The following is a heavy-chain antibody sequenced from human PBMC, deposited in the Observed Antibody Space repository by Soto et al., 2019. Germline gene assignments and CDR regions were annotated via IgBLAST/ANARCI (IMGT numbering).Heavy chain of an antibody. D-gene: IGHD4-17*01. V-gene: IGHV3-23*01. CDR1: GFTFSSYG. CDR2: ISGSGGST. Sequence: PGGSLRLSCAASGFTFSSYGMSWVRQAPGKGLEWVSGISGSGGSTYYADYVKGRFTISRDNSKNTLYLQMNSLRAEDTAVYYCARPMVTTDYYYYYGMDVWGQGTTVTVSS. CDR3: ARPMVTTDYYYYYGMDV. J-gene: IGHJ6*02.